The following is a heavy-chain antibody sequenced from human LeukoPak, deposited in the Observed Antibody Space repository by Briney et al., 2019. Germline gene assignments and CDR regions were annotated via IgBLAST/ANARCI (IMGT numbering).Heavy chain of an antibody. CDR2: IRYDGSNK. D-gene: IGHD6-6*01. CDR3: AKDATAARPYYFDY. CDR1: GFTVSSNY. V-gene: IGHV3-30*02. Sequence: GGSLRLSCAASGFTVSSNYMSWVRQAPGKGLEWVAFIRYDGSNKYYADSVKGRFTISRDNSKNTLYLQMNSLRAEDTAVYYCAKDATAARPYYFDYWGQGTLVTVSS. J-gene: IGHJ4*02.